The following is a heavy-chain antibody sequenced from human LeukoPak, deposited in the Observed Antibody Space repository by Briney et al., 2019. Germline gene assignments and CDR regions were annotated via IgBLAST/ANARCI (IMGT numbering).Heavy chain of an antibody. D-gene: IGHD2-15*01. CDR3: TRHATGKRGPDY. CDR2: MYYSGST. J-gene: IGHJ4*02. CDR1: GDSISSSSHY. Sequence: SETLTLTCTVSGDSISSSSHYWGWLRQPPGRGLEWIGTMYYSGSTYYNPSLKSLATISVDTSKNQFSQKLTSVTAATTADYYCTRHATGKRGPDYWSQGTLVTVSS. V-gene: IGHV4-39*01.